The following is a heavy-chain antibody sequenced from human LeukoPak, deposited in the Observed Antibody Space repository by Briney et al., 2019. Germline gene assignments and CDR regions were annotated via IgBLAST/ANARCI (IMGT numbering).Heavy chain of an antibody. Sequence: VSVKVSCKASGYIFTSYSLHWVRQAPGQGLEWMGIINPSGGSTSYAQKFQGRVTVTMDTSTSTVYMDLSSLRSEDTAVYYCATLPNSARYPFLDYWGQGTLVIVSS. J-gene: IGHJ4*02. CDR2: INPSGGST. CDR1: GYIFTSYS. V-gene: IGHV1-46*01. CDR3: ATLPNSARYPFLDY. D-gene: IGHD1-26*01.